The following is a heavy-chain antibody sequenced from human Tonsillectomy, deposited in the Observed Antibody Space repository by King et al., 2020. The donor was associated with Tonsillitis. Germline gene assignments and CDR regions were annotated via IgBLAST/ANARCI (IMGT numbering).Heavy chain of an antibody. V-gene: IGHV1-18*04. Sequence: VQLVQSGPEVKKPGASVKVSCKASSYTFTSYGISWVRQAPGQGLEWMGWISTYNGNTNYAPKLHGRVTMTTDTSTSTAYMELRGLTSDDTAVYYCARDGRDYVLFEGWKYWGQGSLVTVSS. D-gene: IGHD4-17*01. CDR2: ISTYNGNT. CDR3: ARDGRDYVLFEGWKY. CDR1: SYTFTSYG. J-gene: IGHJ4*02.